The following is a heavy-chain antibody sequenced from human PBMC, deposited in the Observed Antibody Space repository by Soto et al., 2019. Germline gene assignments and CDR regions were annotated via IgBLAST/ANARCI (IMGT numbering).Heavy chain of an antibody. CDR2: IYYSGST. CDR3: ARQRNDFWSGYYGGYFDY. J-gene: IGHJ4*02. V-gene: IGHV4-39*01. D-gene: IGHD3-3*01. Sequence: SETLSLTCTVSGGSISSSSYYWGWIRQPPGKGLEWIGSIYYSGSTYYNPSPKSRVTISVDTSKNQFSLKLSSVTAADTAVYYCARQRNDFWSGYYGGYFDYWGQGTLVTVSS. CDR1: GGSISSSSYY.